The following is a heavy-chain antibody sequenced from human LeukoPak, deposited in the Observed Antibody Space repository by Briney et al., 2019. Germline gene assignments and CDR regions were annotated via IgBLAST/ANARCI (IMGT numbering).Heavy chain of an antibody. CDR3: AKHGSSGSPPLGY. D-gene: IGHD6-6*01. V-gene: IGHV3-23*01. CDR1: GFTFSSYA. CDR2: ISGSGGST. Sequence: PGGSLRLSFAASGFTFSSYAMSWVRQAPGKGLEWVSAISGSGGSTYYADSVKGRFTISRDNSKNTLYLQMNSLRAEDTAIYYCAKHGSSGSPPLGYWGQGTLVTVSS. J-gene: IGHJ4*02.